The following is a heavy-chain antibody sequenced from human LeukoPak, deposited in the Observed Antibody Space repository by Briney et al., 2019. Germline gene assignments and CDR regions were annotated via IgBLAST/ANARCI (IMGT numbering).Heavy chain of an antibody. CDR2: IYYSGST. D-gene: IGHD1-26*01. Sequence: SETLSLTCTVSGGSISSYYWSWIRQPPGKGLEWIGYIYYSGSTNYNPSLKSRVTISVDTSKNQFSLKLSSVTAADTAVYFCARGVWEPYYWGQGTLVTVSS. CDR1: GGSISSYY. CDR3: ARGVWEPYY. J-gene: IGHJ4*02. V-gene: IGHV4-59*08.